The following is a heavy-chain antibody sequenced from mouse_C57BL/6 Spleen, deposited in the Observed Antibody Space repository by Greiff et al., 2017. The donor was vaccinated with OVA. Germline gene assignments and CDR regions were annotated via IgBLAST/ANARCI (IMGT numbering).Heavy chain of an antibody. CDR2: IDPETGGT. CDR3: TRRNAYYSNSFDY. V-gene: IGHV1-15*01. CDR1: GYTFTDYE. Sequence: QVQLQQSGAELVRPGASVTLSCKASGYTFTDYEMHWVKQTPVHGLEWIGAIDPETGGTAYNQKFKGKAILTADKSSSTAYMELRSLTSEDSAVYYCTRRNAYYSNSFDYWGQGTTLTVSS. D-gene: IGHD2-5*01. J-gene: IGHJ2*01.